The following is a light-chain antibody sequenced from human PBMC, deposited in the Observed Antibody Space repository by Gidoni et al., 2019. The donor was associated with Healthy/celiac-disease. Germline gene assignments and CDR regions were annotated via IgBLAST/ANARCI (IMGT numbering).Light chain of an antibody. CDR3: QQYYSYPGT. CDR1: QGISSY. V-gene: IGKV1-8*01. CDR2: AAS. J-gene: IGKJ1*01. Sequence: LRMTQSPSSLSASTGDRVTITCRASQGISSYLAWYQQKPGKAPKLLIYAASTLQSGVPSRFSGSGSGTDFTLTISCLQSEDFATYYCQQYYSYPGTFGTRDQGGNQT.